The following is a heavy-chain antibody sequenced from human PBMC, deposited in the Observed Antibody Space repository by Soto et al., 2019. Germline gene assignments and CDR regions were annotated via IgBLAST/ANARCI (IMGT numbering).Heavy chain of an antibody. V-gene: IGHV3-23*01. CDR1: GFTFSSYA. D-gene: IGHD3-22*01. CDR2: TSGSGGST. Sequence: EVQLLESVGGLVQPGGSLRLSCAASGFTFSSYAMSWVRQAPGKGLEWVSATSGSGGSTYSADSVKGRFTISRDNSKNTMDLKMNSLRAEATAVYYCAQEPRPYYYDSSGYYSGYFPHWGQGTVVTVSS. J-gene: IGHJ1*01. CDR3: AQEPRPYYYDSSGYYSGYFPH.